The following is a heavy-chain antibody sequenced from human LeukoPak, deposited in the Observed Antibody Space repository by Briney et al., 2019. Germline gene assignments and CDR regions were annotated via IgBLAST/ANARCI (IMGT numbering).Heavy chain of an antibody. CDR3: ARDGGVRYFDWLFNDY. D-gene: IGHD3-9*01. CDR1: GFTFSSYS. CDR2: ISSSSSYI. Sequence: GGSLRLSCAASGFTFSSYSMNWVRQAPGKGLEWVLSISSSSSYIYYADSVKGRFTISRDNAKNSLYLQMNSLRAEDTAVYYCARDGGVRYFDWLFNDYWGQGTLVTVSS. J-gene: IGHJ4*02. V-gene: IGHV3-21*01.